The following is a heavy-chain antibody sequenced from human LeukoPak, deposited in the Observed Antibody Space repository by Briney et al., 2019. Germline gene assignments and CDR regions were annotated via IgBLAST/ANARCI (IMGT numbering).Heavy chain of an antibody. CDR3: AKAEYPKYYFDY. J-gene: IGHJ4*02. CDR1: GFTYSSYG. CDR2: IRYDGSNK. Sequence: PGGSLRLSCAASGFTYSSYGMHWVRQAPGKALEWVAFIRYDGSNKYYADSVKGRFTISRDNSKNTLYLQMNSLRAEDTAVYYCAKAEYPKYYFDYWGQGTLVTVSS. V-gene: IGHV3-30*02. D-gene: IGHD6-6*01.